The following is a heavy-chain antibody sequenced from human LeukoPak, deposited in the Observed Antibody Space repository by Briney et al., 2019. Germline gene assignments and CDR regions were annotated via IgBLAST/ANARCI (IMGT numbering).Heavy chain of an antibody. J-gene: IGHJ5*02. CDR2: ISYDGSNK. CDR3: AKVTVTSSTAFDP. D-gene: IGHD4-11*01. CDR1: GFTFSSYG. V-gene: IGHV3-30*18. Sequence: GGSLRLSCAASGFTFSSYGMHWVRQAPGKGLEWVAVISYDGSNKYYADSVKGRFTISRDNSKSTLYLQMNSLRAEDTAVYYCAKVTVTSSTAFDPWGQGTLVTASS.